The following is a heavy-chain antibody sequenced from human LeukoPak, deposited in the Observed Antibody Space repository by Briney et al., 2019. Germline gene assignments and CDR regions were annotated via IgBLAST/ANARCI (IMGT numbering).Heavy chain of an antibody. D-gene: IGHD2-2*01. Sequence: SQTLSLTCAVSGGSISSGGYSWSWIRQPPGKGLEWIGYIHYSDTYYNPSLRSRVTILVDTSKNQFSLKLSSVTAADTAVYYCARLIDGHIPKNIVVVPAAKDYYYYMDVWGKGNTVTVSS. CDR3: ARLIDGHIPKNIVVVPAAKDYYYYMDV. CDR2: IHYSDT. CDR1: GGSISSGGYS. V-gene: IGHV4-30-4*07. J-gene: IGHJ6*03.